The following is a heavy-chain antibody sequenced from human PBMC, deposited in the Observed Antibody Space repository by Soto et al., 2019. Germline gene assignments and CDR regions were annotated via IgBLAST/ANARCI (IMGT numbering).Heavy chain of an antibody. J-gene: IGHJ4*02. V-gene: IGHV3-30*18. D-gene: IGHD6-19*01. Sequence: QVQLVESGGGVVQPGRSLRLSCAASGFTFRNYGMHWVRQAPGKGLEWVAAILYDGTTKYYADSVKGRFTISRDNSKNTLCLQMDSLRTEDTAIYYCAKRGGSGWYDIDYWGQGTLVTVSS. CDR1: GFTFRNYG. CDR3: AKRGGSGWYDIDY. CDR2: ILYDGTTK.